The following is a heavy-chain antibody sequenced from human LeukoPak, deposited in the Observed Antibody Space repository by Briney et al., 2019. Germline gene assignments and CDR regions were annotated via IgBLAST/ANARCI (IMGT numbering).Heavy chain of an antibody. V-gene: IGHV3-7*01. Sequence: AGGSLRLSCAASGFSFSGYWMNWVRQAPGKGLEWVANIKQDGSEEYYVDSLKGRFTISRDNAKNSVYLQMNNLRADDTAVYYCARGHYSPWDHCFDYWGQGSLVTVSS. CDR1: GFSFSGYW. CDR3: ARGHYSPWDHCFDY. J-gene: IGHJ4*02. D-gene: IGHD5-18*01. CDR2: IKQDGSEE.